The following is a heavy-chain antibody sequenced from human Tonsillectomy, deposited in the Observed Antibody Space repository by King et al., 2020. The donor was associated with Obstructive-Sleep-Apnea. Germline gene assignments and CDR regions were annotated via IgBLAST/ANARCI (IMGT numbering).Heavy chain of an antibody. CDR3: ARGKVGSSIDY. V-gene: IGHV3-11*01. J-gene: IGHJ4*02. D-gene: IGHD1-26*01. Sequence: VQLVESGGGLVKPGGSLRLSCAASGFTFSDYYMTWIRQAPGKGLEGGSYIRSSGSTIYYADSVKGRFTSARDNAKNSLYLQLDSLRAEDTAVYYCARGKVGSSIDYWGQGTLVTVSS. CDR2: IRSSGSTI. CDR1: GFTFSDYY.